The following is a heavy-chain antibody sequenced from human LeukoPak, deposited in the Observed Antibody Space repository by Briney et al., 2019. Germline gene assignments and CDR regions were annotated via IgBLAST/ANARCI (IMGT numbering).Heavy chain of an antibody. CDR1: GFTFRSYG. D-gene: IGHD5-24*01. CDR3: LRDAYDYNFDY. CDR2: VIRDGSFT. V-gene: IGHV3-74*01. J-gene: IGHJ4*02. Sequence: GRSLRLSCAASGFTFRSYGMHWVRQAPGKGLEWVSRVIRDGSFTNYADSVKGRFTVSRDNAKNTLYPQLTSLRAEDTAVYCCLRDAYDYNFDYWGQGSLVTVSS.